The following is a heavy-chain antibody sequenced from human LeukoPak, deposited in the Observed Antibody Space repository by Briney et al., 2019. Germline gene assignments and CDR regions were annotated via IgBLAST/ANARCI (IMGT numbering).Heavy chain of an antibody. CDR3: ARGLDTYKSGVD. CDR2: IHPSGTT. V-gene: IGHV4-34*01. J-gene: IGHJ4*02. Sequence: SETLSLTCGVYGGAFSDYYCTWIRQPPGKGLEWIAEIHPSGTTNYNPSLMSRVTMSLDTSKNQFSLQVTSVTAADTAVYFCARGLDTYKSGVDWGQGTLVTVSS. D-gene: IGHD1-26*01. CDR1: GGAFSDYY.